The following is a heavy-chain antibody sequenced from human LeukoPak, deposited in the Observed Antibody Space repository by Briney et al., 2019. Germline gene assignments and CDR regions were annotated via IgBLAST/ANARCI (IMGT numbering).Heavy chain of an antibody. V-gene: IGHV3-23*01. J-gene: IGHJ6*03. Sequence: GGSLRLSCAASGFTFSSYAMSWVRQAPGKGLEWVSGLTGSGGNTYYADSVKGRFTISRDNSKNTLSLQLNSLRAEDAAVYYCLKFRGIQHYNYHMDVWGKGTTVTVSS. D-gene: IGHD3-10*01. CDR1: GFTFSSYA. CDR2: LTGSGGNT. CDR3: LKFRGIQHYNYHMDV.